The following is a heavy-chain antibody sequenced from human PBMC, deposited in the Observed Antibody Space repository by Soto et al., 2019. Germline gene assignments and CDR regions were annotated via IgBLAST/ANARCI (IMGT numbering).Heavy chain of an antibody. J-gene: IGHJ4*02. D-gene: IGHD5-12*01. CDR1: GGSINTFY. CDR3: AREGSYSAYNFAHGIQLWSFDF. Sequence: SETPSLTCTVSGGSINTFYWSWVRQPAGKGLEWIGRIFSSGSTSFNPSLESRVATSVDTSKNHFSLNLSSVTAADMAVYYCAREGSYSAYNFAHGIQLWSFDFWGQGALVTVSS. CDR2: IFSSGST. V-gene: IGHV4-4*07.